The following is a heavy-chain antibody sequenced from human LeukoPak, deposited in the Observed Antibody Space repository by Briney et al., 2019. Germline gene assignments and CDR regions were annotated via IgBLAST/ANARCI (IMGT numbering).Heavy chain of an antibody. J-gene: IGHJ4*02. CDR1: GGSLSGYY. D-gene: IGHD3-22*01. CDR3: ASGSNSSGSSDY. Sequence: SSETLSLTCAVYGGSLSGYYWSWICQPPGKGLEWIGEINHSGSTNYNPSLKSRVTISVDTSKNQFSLKLSSVTAADTAVYYCASGSNSSGSSDYWGQGTLVTVSS. V-gene: IGHV4-34*01. CDR2: INHSGST.